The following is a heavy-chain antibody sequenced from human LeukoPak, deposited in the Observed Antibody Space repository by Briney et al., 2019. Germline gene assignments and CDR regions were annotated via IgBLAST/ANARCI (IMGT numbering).Heavy chain of an antibody. V-gene: IGHV2-5*02. CDR3: ALTPIAVAGLRYFQH. D-gene: IGHD6-19*01. Sequence: SGPTLVNPTQTLTLTCTFSGFSLSTSGVGVGWIRQPPGKALEWLALIYWDDDKRYSPSLKSRLTITKDTSKNQVVLTMTNMDPVDTATYYCALTPIAVAGLRYFQHWGQGTLVTASS. J-gene: IGHJ1*01. CDR1: GFSLSTSGVG. CDR2: IYWDDDK.